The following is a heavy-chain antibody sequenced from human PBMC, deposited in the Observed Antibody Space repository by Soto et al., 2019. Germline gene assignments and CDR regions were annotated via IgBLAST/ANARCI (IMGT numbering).Heavy chain of an antibody. V-gene: IGHV5-51*01. D-gene: IGHD6-13*01. Sequence: PGESLKISCKGSGYSFTSYWIGWVRQMPGKGLEWMGIIYPGDSDTRYSPSFQGQVTISADKSISTAYLQWSSLKASDTAMYYCARSNSSSWHVSYGMDVWGQGTTVTVSS. J-gene: IGHJ6*02. CDR3: ARSNSSSWHVSYGMDV. CDR2: IYPGDSDT. CDR1: GYSFTSYW.